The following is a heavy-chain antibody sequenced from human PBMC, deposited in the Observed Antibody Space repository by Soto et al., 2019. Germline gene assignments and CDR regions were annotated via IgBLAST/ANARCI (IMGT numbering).Heavy chain of an antibody. CDR2: INPSGGST. CDR3: ARDTVPRDTAMVSSNWFDP. CDR1: GYTFTSYY. D-gene: IGHD5-18*01. Sequence: GASVKVSCKASGYTFTSYYMHWVRQAPGQGLEWMGIINPSGGSTSYAQKFQGRVTMTRDTSTSTVYMELSSLRSEDTAVYYCARDTVPRDTAMVSSNWFDPWGQGTLVTVSS. V-gene: IGHV1-46*01. J-gene: IGHJ5*02.